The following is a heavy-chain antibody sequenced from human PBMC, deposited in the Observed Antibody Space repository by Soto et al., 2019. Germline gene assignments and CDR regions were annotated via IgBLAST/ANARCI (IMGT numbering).Heavy chain of an antibody. J-gene: IGHJ4*02. CDR1: GFNFGGSW. CDR3: ARGVFIGTPPDY. CDR2: IHPGTSDT. D-gene: IGHD1-7*01. Sequence: PGESLKISCKASGFNFGGSWIGWVRQMPGKGLEWMGIIHPGTSDTRYSPSFQGQVTMSADTSINTAYLQWRSLKPSDTATYFCARGVFIGTPPDYWGQGTRVTVSS. V-gene: IGHV5-51*01.